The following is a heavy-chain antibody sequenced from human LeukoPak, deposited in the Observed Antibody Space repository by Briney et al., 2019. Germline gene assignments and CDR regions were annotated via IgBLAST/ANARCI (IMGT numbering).Heavy chain of an antibody. CDR1: GFTFSSYS. V-gene: IGHV3-48*02. J-gene: IGHJ4*02. CDR3: ARVTVGYNYLVDY. D-gene: IGHD5-24*01. CDR2: ISSSSSTI. Sequence: GGSLRLSCAASGFTFSSYSMNWVLQAPGKGLEWVSYISSSSSTIYYADSVKGRFTISRDNAKNSLYLQMNSLRDEDTAVYYCARVTVGYNYLVDYWGQGTLVTVSS.